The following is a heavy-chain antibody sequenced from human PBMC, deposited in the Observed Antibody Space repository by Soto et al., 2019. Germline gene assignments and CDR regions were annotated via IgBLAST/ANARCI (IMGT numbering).Heavy chain of an antibody. J-gene: IGHJ2*01. CDR1: GGSISPYF. CDR2: IFYSGST. V-gene: IGHV4-59*01. Sequence: QVQLQESGPGLVKPSETLSLTCTVSGGSISPYFWSWIRQPPGKGLEWLGYIFYSGSTNYNPSLTSRVTISVDTSKNHFSLKLSSVTAADTAVYYCARGSYYGSGTPIKYFDLWGRGTLVTVSS. CDR3: ARGSYYGSGTPIKYFDL. D-gene: IGHD3-10*01.